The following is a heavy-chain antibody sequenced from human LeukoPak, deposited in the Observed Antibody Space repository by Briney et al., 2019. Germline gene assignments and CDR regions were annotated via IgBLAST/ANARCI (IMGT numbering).Heavy chain of an antibody. V-gene: IGHV3-30-3*01. Sequence: QPGRSLRLSCAASGFTFSSYAMHWVRQAPGKGLEWVAVISYDGSNKYYADSVKGRFTISRDNSKNTLYLQMNSLRAEDTAVYYCARDASVDPYDAFDIWGQGTMVTVSS. D-gene: IGHD3/OR15-3a*01. CDR3: ARDASVDPYDAFDI. J-gene: IGHJ3*02. CDR2: ISYDGSNK. CDR1: GFTFSSYA.